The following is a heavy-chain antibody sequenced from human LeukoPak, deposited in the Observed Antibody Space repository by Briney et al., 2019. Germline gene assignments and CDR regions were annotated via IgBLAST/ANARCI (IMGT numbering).Heavy chain of an antibody. Sequence: KPSETLSLTCTVSGGSISSSSYYWGWIRQPPGKELEWIGSIYYSGSTYYNPSLKSRVAISVDTSKNQFSLKLSSVTAADTAVYHCARHITVRGYDFWSGYSFPGWFDPWGQGTLVTVSS. J-gene: IGHJ5*02. CDR3: ARHITVRGYDFWSGYSFPGWFDP. V-gene: IGHV4-39*01. CDR1: GGSISSSSYY. CDR2: IYYSGST. D-gene: IGHD3-3*01.